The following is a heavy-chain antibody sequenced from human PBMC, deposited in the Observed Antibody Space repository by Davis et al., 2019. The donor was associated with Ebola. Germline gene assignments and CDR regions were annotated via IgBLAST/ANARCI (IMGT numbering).Heavy chain of an antibody. V-gene: IGHV1-46*02. CDR3: SIITMT. Sequence: AASVKVSCKASGYTFNTKYMNWVRQAPGQGLEWMGVINPNDGTTTYAQKFQGRVTMTRDTSTSTVYIDLTSLRSEDSAVYYCSIITMTWGQGTLVTVSS. D-gene: IGHD2-21*02. J-gene: IGHJ1*01. CDR1: GYTFNTKY. CDR2: INPNDGTT.